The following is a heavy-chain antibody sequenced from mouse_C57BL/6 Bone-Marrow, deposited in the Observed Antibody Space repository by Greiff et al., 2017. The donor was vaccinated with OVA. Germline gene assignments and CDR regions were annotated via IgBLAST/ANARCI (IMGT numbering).Heavy chain of an antibody. V-gene: IGHV1-64*01. D-gene: IGHD1-1*01. CDR3: ARDYGSKDYYAMDY. Sequence: QVQLQQPGAELVKPGASVKLSCKASGYTFTSYWMHWVKQRPGQGLEWIGLIHPNSGSTNYNEKFKGKATLTVDKSSSTAYMQLSSLTSEDSAVYYCARDYGSKDYYAMDYWGQGTSVTVSA. CDR1: GYTFTSYW. CDR2: IHPNSGST. J-gene: IGHJ4*01.